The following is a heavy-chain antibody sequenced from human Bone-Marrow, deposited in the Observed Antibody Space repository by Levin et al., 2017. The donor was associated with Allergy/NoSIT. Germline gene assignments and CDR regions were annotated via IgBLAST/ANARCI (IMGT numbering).Heavy chain of an antibody. J-gene: IGHJ4*02. D-gene: IGHD4-17*01. CDR3: ARIREATVTTTLDY. CDR1: GYSFTTYW. V-gene: IGHV5-51*01. Sequence: KYGESLKISCKGSGYSFTTYWIAWVRQMPGKGLDWMGIIYPRDSDTRYSPSFQGQVTISADKSISTAYVQWSSLRASDAAIYYCARIREATVTTTLDYWGQGTLVTVSS. CDR2: IYPRDSDT.